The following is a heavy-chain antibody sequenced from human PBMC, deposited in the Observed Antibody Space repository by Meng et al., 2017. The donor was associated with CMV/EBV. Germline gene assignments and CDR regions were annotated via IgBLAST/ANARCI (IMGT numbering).Heavy chain of an antibody. D-gene: IGHD6-25*01. CDR3: TAATHLNWFDP. CDR2: IKRKTDGGTT. Sequence: VSGVTFSNAGMSWVRQAPGKGMEWVGRIKRKTDGGTTDYAAPVKGRFTISRDDSKNTLYLQMNSLKTEDTAVYYCTAATHLNWFDPWGQGTLVTVSS. CDR1: GVTFSNAG. J-gene: IGHJ5*02. V-gene: IGHV3-15*01.